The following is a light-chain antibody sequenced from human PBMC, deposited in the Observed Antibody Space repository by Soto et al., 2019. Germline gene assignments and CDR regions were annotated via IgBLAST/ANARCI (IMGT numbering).Light chain of an antibody. CDR3: QSYDTGLSGSRV. CDR1: SSNIGAGYD. V-gene: IGLV1-40*01. J-gene: IGLJ1*01. Sequence: QSALTQPPSASGAPGQTVTISCTGSSSNIGAGYDVHWYQQLPGTAPKLLIYGNKNRPPGVPDRFSGSRSDTSASLAITGLQADDEADYYCQSYDTGLSGSRVFGSGTKVTVL. CDR2: GNK.